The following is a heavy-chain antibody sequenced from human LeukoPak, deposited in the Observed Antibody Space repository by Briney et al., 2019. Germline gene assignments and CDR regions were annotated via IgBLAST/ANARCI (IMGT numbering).Heavy chain of an antibody. V-gene: IGHV1-69*13. D-gene: IGHD3-10*01. J-gene: IGHJ5*02. Sequence: SVKVSCKASGGTFNSYAISWVRQAPGQGLEWMGGVIPIFCTANYAQKFQGRVTITADESTSTAYMELSSLRSEDTAVYYCAREDFYYGSGSYPYNWFDPWGQGTLVTVSS. CDR2: VIPIFCTA. CDR1: GGTFNSYA. CDR3: AREDFYYGSGSYPYNWFDP.